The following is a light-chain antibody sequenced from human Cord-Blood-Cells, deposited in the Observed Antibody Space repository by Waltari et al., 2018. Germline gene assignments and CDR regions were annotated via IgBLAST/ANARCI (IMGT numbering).Light chain of an antibody. J-gene: IGLJ3*02. Sequence: QSALTQPPSVSGSPGQSVTISCTGTSSDVGRYNRVSGYQQPPGTAPKLMIYEVRNRPSGVPDRFSGSKSGNTASLTISGLQAEDEADYYCSSYTSSSTFDWVFGGGTKLTVL. CDR3: SSYTSSSTFDWV. CDR2: EVR. V-gene: IGLV2-18*02. CDR1: SSDVGRYNR.